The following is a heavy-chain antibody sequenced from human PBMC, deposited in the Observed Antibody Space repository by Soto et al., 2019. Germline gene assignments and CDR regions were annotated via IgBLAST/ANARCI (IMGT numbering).Heavy chain of an antibody. CDR3: ARLPSLIVADGWFDP. V-gene: IGHV4-59*08. Sequence: SETLSLTCTVSGGSISSYYWSWIRQPPGKGLEWIGYIYYSGSTNYNPSLKSRVTISVDTSKNQFSPKLSSVTAADTAVYYCARLPSLIVADGWFDPWGQGTLVTVSS. J-gene: IGHJ5*02. CDR2: IYYSGST. D-gene: IGHD2-15*01. CDR1: GGSISSYY.